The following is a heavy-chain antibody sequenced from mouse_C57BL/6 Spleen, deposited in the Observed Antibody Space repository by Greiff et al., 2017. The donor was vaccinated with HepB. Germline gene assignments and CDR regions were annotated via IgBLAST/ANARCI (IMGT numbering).Heavy chain of an antibody. J-gene: IGHJ3*01. D-gene: IGHD6-1*01. Sequence: VKLQESGPGLVAPSQRLSITCTVSGFSLTSYGVHWVRQPPGKGLEWLVVIWSDGSTTYNSALKSRLSISKDNSKSQVFLKMNSRQTDDTAMYYCARRSTGGWFAYWGQGTLVTASA. V-gene: IGHV2-6*03. CDR2: IWSDGST. CDR1: GFSLTSYG. CDR3: ARRSTGGWFAY.